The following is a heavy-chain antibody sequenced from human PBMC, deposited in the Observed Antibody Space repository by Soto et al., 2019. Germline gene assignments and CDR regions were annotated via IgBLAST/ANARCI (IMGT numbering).Heavy chain of an antibody. CDR2: IYYSGST. Sequence: HVQLQESGPGLVKPSQTLSLTCTVSGGSISSGGYYWSWIRQHPGKGLEWIGYIYYSGSTYYNPSLKSRVTISVDTSKNQFSLKLSSVTAADTAVYYCARERRSGIAVAGKLDYWGQGTLVTVSS. D-gene: IGHD6-19*01. CDR3: ARERRSGIAVAGKLDY. J-gene: IGHJ4*02. V-gene: IGHV4-31*03. CDR1: GGSISSGGYY.